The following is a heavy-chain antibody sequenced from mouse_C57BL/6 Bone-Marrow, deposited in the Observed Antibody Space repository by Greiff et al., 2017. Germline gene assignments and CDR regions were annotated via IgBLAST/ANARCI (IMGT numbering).Heavy chain of an antibody. CDR3: ARDATGTRYFDY. Sequence: EVQVVESGGGLVQSGRSLRLSCATSGFTFSDFYMEWVRQAPGKGLEWIAASRNKANDYTTEYSASVKGRFIVSRDTSQSILYLQMNALRAEDTAIYYCARDATGTRYFDYWGQGTTLTVSS. V-gene: IGHV7-1*01. CDR1: GFTFSDFY. CDR2: SRNKANDYTT. J-gene: IGHJ2*01. D-gene: IGHD4-1*01.